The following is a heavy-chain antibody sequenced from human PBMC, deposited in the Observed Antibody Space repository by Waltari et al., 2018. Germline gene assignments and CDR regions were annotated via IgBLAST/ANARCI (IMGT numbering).Heavy chain of an antibody. J-gene: IGHJ4*02. CDR3: ARVANIAARDYYFDY. CDR2: IYYSGST. D-gene: IGHD6-6*01. CDR1: GGSISSSNYY. Sequence: QLQLQESGPGLVKPSETLSLTCTVSGGSISSSNYYWGWLRQPPGKGLEWIGIIYYSGSTYYNPSLKSRVTISVDTSKNQFSLNLSSVTAADTAVYYCARVANIAARDYYFDYWGQGTLVTVSS. V-gene: IGHV4-39*07.